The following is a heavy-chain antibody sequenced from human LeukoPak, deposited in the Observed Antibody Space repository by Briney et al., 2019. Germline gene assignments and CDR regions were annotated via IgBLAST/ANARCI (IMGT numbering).Heavy chain of an antibody. D-gene: IGHD6-19*01. CDR2: INSGSSTI. V-gene: IGHV3-48*01. CDR1: RFTFSSYI. J-gene: IGHJ4*02. Sequence: PGGSLRLPCPASRFTFSSYIMNGVRQAPGKGREWVSYINSGSSTIYYADSVKGRLTISRDNAKNSLYLQMSSLRAEDTAVYYCARGWYSSGLDYWGQGTLVTVSS. CDR3: ARGWYSSGLDY.